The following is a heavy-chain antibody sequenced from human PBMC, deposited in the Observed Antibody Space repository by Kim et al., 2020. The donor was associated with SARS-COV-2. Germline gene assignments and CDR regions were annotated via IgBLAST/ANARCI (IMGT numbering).Heavy chain of an antibody. CDR2: IYYSGST. Sequence: SETLSLTCTVSGGSISSSSYYWGWIRQPPGKGLEWIGSIYYSGSTYYNPSLKSRVTISVDTSKNQFSLKLSSVTAADTAVYYCARLYSSSWYRLGEGYGMDVWGQGTTVTVSS. CDR3: ARLYSSSWYRLGEGYGMDV. D-gene: IGHD6-13*01. J-gene: IGHJ6*02. V-gene: IGHV4-39*01. CDR1: GGSISSSSYY.